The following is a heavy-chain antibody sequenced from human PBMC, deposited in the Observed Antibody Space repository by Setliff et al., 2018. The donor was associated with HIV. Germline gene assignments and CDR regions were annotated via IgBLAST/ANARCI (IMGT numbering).Heavy chain of an antibody. V-gene: IGHV3-21*01. Sequence: GGSLRLSCAASGFTFSSYSMNWVRQAPGKGLEWVSSISSSSSYIYYADSVKGRFTISRDNAKNSLYLQMNSLRAEDTAVYYCARRDCSGGYKDAFDIWGQGTMVTVSS. CDR2: ISSSSSYI. D-gene: IGHD2-15*01. CDR3: ARRDCSGGYKDAFDI. J-gene: IGHJ3*02. CDR1: GFTFSSYS.